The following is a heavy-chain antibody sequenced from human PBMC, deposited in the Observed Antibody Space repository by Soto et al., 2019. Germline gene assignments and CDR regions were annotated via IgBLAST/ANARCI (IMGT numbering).Heavy chain of an antibody. D-gene: IGHD6-19*01. CDR3: ARESAVAALDP. J-gene: IGHJ5*02. CDR2: ISAYNGNT. V-gene: IGHV1-18*01. Sequence: GASVKVSCKASGYTFTSYGISWVRQAPGQGLEWMGWISAYNGNTNYAQKLQGRVTMTTDTSTGTAYMELRSPRSDDTDVYYCARESAVAALDPWGQGTLVTVSS. CDR1: GYTFTSYG.